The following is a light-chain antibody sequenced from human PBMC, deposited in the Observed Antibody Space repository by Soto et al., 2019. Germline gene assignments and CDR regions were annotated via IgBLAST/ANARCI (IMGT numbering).Light chain of an antibody. CDR2: AAS. V-gene: IGKV1-39*01. CDR1: QSISSY. CDR3: QQSYSTPRT. Sequence: DIPMTQSPSSLSASVGDRVTITCRASQSISSYLNWYQQKPGKAPKLLIYAASSLQSGVPSRFSGSGSGTDFTLTICSLQPEDFATYYCQQSYSTPRTFGQGTKVEIK. J-gene: IGKJ1*01.